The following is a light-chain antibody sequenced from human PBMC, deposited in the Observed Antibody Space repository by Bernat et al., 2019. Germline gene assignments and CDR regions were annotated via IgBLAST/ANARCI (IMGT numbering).Light chain of an antibody. Sequence: IQMTQSPSTLSASVGDTVTITCRASQSISTWLAWYQQTPGKDPKVPISKASNLETCVPSRFSGSGSGTEFPLTISSLQPDDFGTYYCQHYNSYPVTFGQGTKLEI. J-gene: IGKJ2*01. CDR3: QHYNSYPVT. V-gene: IGKV1-5*03. CDR1: QSISTW. CDR2: KAS.